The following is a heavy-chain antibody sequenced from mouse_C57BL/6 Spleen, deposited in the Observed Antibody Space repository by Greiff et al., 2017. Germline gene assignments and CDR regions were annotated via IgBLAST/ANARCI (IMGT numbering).Heavy chain of an antibody. Sequence: DVQLVESGGGLVKPGGSLKLSCAASGFTFSSYAMSWVRQTPEKRLEWVATISDGGSYTYYPDNVKGRFTISRDNAKNNLYLQMSHLKSEDTAMYYCARDDSYYAMDYWGQGTSVTVSS. CDR2: ISDGGSYT. V-gene: IGHV5-4*01. CDR3: ARDDSYYAMDY. CDR1: GFTFSSYA. J-gene: IGHJ4*01. D-gene: IGHD2-4*01.